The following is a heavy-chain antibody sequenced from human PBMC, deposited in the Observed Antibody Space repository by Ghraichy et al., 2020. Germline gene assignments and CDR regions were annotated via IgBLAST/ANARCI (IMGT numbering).Heavy chain of an antibody. CDR1: GFTFSSYW. V-gene: IGHV3-7*03. CDR2: IKQDGSEK. CDR3: ARVSFGAGIFDY. Sequence: GESLNISCAASGFTFSSYWMSWVRQAPGKGLEWVANIKQDGSEKYYVDSVKGRFTISRDNAKNSLYLQMNSLRAEDTAVYYCARVSFGAGIFDYWGQGTLVTVSS. D-gene: IGHD6-13*01. J-gene: IGHJ4*02.